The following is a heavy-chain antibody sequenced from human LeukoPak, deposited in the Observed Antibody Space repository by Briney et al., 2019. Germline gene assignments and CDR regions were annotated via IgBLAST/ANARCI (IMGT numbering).Heavy chain of an antibody. CDR2: MPYDGSDK. Sequence: GGSLRLSCATTGFIFNNYGMHWARHAPGKGLEWVALMPYDGSDKYYAASVKGRFTNPRDNSKNTLYLQMNSLSVEDTAIYYCARDLKMKYCDFWGQGTLVTVSS. V-gene: IGHV3-30*12. CDR3: ARDLKMKYCDF. CDR1: GFIFNNYG. J-gene: IGHJ4*02. D-gene: IGHD5-24*01.